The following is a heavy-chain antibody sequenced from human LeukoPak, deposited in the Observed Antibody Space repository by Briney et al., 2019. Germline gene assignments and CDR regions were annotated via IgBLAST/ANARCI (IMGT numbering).Heavy chain of an antibody. CDR1: GGSISSSSYY. Sequence: PSETLSLTCTVSGGSISSSSYYWGWIRQPPGKGLEWIGSIYYSGSTYYNPSLKSRVTISVDTSKNQFSLKLSSVTAADTAVYYCARRSGRAAAGTGSYWYFDLWGRGTLVTVSS. V-gene: IGHV4-39*01. CDR3: ARRSGRAAAGTGSYWYFDL. CDR2: IYYSGST. J-gene: IGHJ2*01. D-gene: IGHD6-13*01.